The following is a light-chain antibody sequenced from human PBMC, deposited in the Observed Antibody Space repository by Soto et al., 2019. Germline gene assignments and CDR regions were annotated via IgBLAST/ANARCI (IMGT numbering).Light chain of an antibody. CDR1: SSDLGAYTY. J-gene: IGLJ1*01. Sequence: QSALTQPASVSGSPGQSITVSCTGTSSDLGAYTYVSWYQQHPGKAPKLIIHDVSNRPSGVSNRFSGSKSGNSASLTISGLQAEDEADYYCSSYTSSGTYVFGSGNKLTVL. CDR3: SSYTSSGTYV. CDR2: DVS. V-gene: IGLV2-14*03.